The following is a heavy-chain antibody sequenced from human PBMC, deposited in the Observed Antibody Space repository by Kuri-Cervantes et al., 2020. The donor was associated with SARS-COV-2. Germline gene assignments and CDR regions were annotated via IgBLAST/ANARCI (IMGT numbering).Heavy chain of an antibody. CDR3: ARVGSTIFGVVRWFDP. V-gene: IGHV4-34*09. J-gene: IGHJ5*02. CDR1: GGSFSGYY. Sequence: SQTPSHTCAVYGGSFSGYYWSWIRQPPGKGLEWIGEINHSGSTNYNPTLKSRVPISVHTYKNQFPLKLSSVTAADTAVYCFARVGSTIFGVVRWFDPWGQGTLVTVSS. CDR2: INHSGST. D-gene: IGHD3-3*01.